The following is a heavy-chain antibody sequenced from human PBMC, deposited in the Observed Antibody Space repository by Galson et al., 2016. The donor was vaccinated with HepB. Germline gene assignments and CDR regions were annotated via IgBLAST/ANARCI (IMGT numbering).Heavy chain of an antibody. CDR1: GFIFRTDW. CDR2: INTEGTYT. Sequence: SLRLSCAASGFIFRTDWVHWVRQTPGKGLEWVARINTEGTYTAYVDSVRGRFNISRDNTKNTLYLQMNSLRAEDTAVYYCAGFGRDWLLSYWGQGTLVTVSS. CDR3: AGFGRDWLLSY. D-gene: IGHD3-3*01. V-gene: IGHV3-74*01. J-gene: IGHJ4*02.